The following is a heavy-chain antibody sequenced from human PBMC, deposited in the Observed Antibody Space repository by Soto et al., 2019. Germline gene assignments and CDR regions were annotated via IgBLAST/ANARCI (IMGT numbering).Heavy chain of an antibody. J-gene: IGHJ6*02. V-gene: IGHV3-21*01. D-gene: IGHD3-10*01. CDR1: GFTFSSYS. Sequence: EVQLVESGGGLVKPGGSLRLSCAASGFTFSSYSMNWVRQAPGKGLEWVSSISSSSSYIYYADSVKGRFTISRDNAKNSLYLQMNSLRAEDTAVYYCARDRRNMVRVPMGGYYYYYGMDVWGQGTTVTVSS. CDR3: ARDRRNMVRVPMGGYYYYYGMDV. CDR2: ISSSSSYI.